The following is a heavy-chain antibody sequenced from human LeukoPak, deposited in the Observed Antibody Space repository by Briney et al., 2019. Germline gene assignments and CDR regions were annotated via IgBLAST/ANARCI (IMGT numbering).Heavy chain of an antibody. V-gene: IGHV5-51*01. Sequence: GESLKISCEGSGYTFTNFWIGWVRQMPGKGLDWMGIVSPSDSDTRYSPSFQGQVTISADKSITTAYLQWSSLKASDTATYYCVRQPRVHTPDFWGQGTLVTVSS. J-gene: IGHJ4*02. CDR1: GYTFTNFW. D-gene: IGHD1-1*01. CDR2: VSPSDSDT. CDR3: VRQPRVHTPDF.